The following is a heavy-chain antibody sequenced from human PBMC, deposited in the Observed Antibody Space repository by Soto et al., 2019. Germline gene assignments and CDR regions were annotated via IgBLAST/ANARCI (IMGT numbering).Heavy chain of an antibody. CDR1: GYTFTGYY. CDR2: IIPIFGTA. J-gene: IGHJ4*02. Sequence: GASVKVSCKASGYTFTGYYMHWVRQAPGQGLEWMGGIIPIFGTANYAQKFQGRVTITADESTSTAYMELSSLRSEDTAVYYCASALATSHDHDYWGQGTLVTVSS. V-gene: IGHV1-69*13. CDR3: ASALATSHDHDY.